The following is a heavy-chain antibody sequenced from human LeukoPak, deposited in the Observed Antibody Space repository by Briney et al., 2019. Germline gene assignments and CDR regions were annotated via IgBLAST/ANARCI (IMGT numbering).Heavy chain of an antibody. CDR3: ARDQSGARLDP. CDR1: GGSISSSSYY. D-gene: IGHD2-15*01. J-gene: IGHJ5*02. V-gene: IGHV4-39*07. Sequence: SEALSLTCTVSGGSISSSSYYWGWIRQPPGKGLEWIGSIYYSGSTYYNPSLKSRVTISVDTSKNQFSLKLSSVTAAGTAVYYCARDQSGARLDPWGQGTLVTVSS. CDR2: IYYSGST.